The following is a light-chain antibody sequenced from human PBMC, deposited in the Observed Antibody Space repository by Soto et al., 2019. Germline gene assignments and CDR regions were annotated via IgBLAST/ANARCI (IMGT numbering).Light chain of an antibody. Sequence: QAVLTQPPSVSGAPGQRVTISCTGNSSDLGAGYDVHWYRQLPGAAPKLVIFGNRNRPSGVPERFSGSKSGTSASLAITGLQGEDEADYYCQAYDYSLTAAVFGGGTKLTVL. CDR2: GNR. CDR3: QAYDYSLTAAV. CDR1: SSDLGAGYD. J-gene: IGLJ3*02. V-gene: IGLV1-40*01.